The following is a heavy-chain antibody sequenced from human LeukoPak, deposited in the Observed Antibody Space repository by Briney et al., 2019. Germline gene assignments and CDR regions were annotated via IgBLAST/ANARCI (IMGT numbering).Heavy chain of an antibody. CDR1: GGSFSGYY. V-gene: IGHV4-34*01. CDR2: INHSGST. CDR3: ARDNRFGELYYGMDV. D-gene: IGHD3-10*01. J-gene: IGHJ6*02. Sequence: SETLSLTCAVYGGSFSGYYWSWIRQPPGKGLEWIGEINHSGSTNYNPSLKSRVTISVDTSKNQFSLKLSSVTAADTAVYYYARDNRFGELYYGMDVWGQGTTVTVSS.